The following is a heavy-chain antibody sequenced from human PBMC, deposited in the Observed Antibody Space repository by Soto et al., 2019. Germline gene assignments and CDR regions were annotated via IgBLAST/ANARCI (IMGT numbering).Heavy chain of an antibody. V-gene: IGHV1-69*13. Sequence: ASVKVSCKASGGTFSSYAISWVRQAPGQGLEWMGGIIPIFGTANYAQKFQGSVTVTADESTSTAYMELSSLRSEDTAVYYCARRVGANYYYYYGMDVWGQGTTVTVSS. J-gene: IGHJ6*02. D-gene: IGHD1-26*01. CDR1: GGTFSSYA. CDR3: ARRVGANYYYYYGMDV. CDR2: IIPIFGTA.